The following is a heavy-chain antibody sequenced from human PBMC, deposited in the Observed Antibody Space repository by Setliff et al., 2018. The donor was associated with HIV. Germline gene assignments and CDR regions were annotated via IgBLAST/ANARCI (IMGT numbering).Heavy chain of an antibody. CDR2: FNPYNGKT. J-gene: IGHJ4*02. CDR3: ARGPQSYVDVVPTIGRYYFDY. CDR1: GNTFTTYG. D-gene: IGHD5-12*01. Sequence: ASVKVSCKASGNTFTTYGVSWVRQGPGQGLEWMGWFNPYNGKTDYIQKFQGRVTMTTDTSTSTAYMELRSLRSDDTAVYYCARGPQSYVDVVPTIGRYYFDYWGQGTLVTVSS. V-gene: IGHV1-18*01.